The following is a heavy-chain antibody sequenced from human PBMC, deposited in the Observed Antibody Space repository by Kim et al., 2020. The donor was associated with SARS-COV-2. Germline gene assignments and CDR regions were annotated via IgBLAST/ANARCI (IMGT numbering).Heavy chain of an antibody. V-gene: IGHV3-30*18. CDR3: AKLGPHFDWLFAGENWFDP. J-gene: IGHJ5*02. CDR1: GFTFSSYG. Sequence: GGSLRLSCAASGFTFSSYGMHWVRQAPGKGLEWVAVISYDGSNKYYADSVKARFTISRDNSKNTLYLQMNSLRAEDTAVYYCAKLGPHFDWLFAGENWFDPWGQGTLVTVSS. D-gene: IGHD3-9*01. CDR2: ISYDGSNK.